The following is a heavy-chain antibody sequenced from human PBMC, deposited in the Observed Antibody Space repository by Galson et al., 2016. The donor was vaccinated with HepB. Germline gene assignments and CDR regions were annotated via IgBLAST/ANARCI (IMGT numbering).Heavy chain of an antibody. Sequence: SLRLSCAASGFTFSSYAMHWVRQAPGKGLEWVAVISYDGSNKYYADSVKGRFTISRDNSKNTLYLQMDSLRAEDTAVYYCAKGDSDFDYWGQGTLVTVSS. D-gene: IGHD2-15*01. V-gene: IGHV3-30*04. CDR3: AKGDSDFDY. CDR1: GFTFSSYA. CDR2: ISYDGSNK. J-gene: IGHJ4*02.